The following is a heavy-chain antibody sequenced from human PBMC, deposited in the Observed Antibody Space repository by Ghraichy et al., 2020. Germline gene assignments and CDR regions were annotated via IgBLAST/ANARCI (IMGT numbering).Heavy chain of an antibody. D-gene: IGHD3-10*01. CDR1: GFTVSSNY. V-gene: IGHV3-53*01. CDR3: ARAPQGGSGTAFDY. J-gene: IGHJ4*02. CDR2: IYSGGST. Sequence: GGSLRLSCAASGFTVSSNYMSWVRQAPGKGLEWVSVIYSGGSTYYADSVKGRFTISRDNSKNTLYLQMNSLRAEDTAVYYCARAPQGGSGTAFDYWGQGTLVTVSS.